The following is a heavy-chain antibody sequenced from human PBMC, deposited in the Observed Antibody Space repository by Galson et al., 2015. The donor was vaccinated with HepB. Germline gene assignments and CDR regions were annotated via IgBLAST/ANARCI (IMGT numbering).Heavy chain of an antibody. J-gene: IGHJ4*02. CDR1: GFTFSDYY. CDR3: ATLPDYSGSYNPY. V-gene: IGHV3-11*03. Sequence: SLRLSCAASGFTFSDYYMSWIRQAPGKGLEWVSYISSSSSYTNYAVSVKGRFTISRDNAKNSLYLQMNSLRAEDTAVYYCATLPDYSGSYNPYWGQGTLVTVSS. CDR2: ISSSSSYT. D-gene: IGHD1-26*01.